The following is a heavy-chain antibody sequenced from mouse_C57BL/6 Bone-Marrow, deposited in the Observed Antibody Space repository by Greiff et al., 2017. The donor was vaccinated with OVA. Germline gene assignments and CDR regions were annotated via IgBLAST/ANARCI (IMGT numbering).Heavy chain of an antibody. Sequence: EVKLQESGGDLVKPGGSLKLSCAASGFTFSSYGMSWVRQTPDKRLEWVATISSGGSYTYYPDSVKGRFTISRDNAKNTLYLQMSSLKSEDTAMYYCARRGYDYLYYFDYWGQGTTLTVSS. V-gene: IGHV5-6*02. J-gene: IGHJ2*01. CDR2: ISSGGSYT. D-gene: IGHD2-4*01. CDR3: ARRGYDYLYYFDY. CDR1: GFTFSSYG.